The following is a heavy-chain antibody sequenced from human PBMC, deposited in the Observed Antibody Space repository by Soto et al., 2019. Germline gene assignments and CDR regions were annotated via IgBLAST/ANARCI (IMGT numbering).Heavy chain of an antibody. V-gene: IGHV4-34*01. CDR1: CGSFSGYY. Sequence: PSETLSLTCAVYCGSFSGYYWSWVRQPPGKGLEWIGEINHSGSTNYNPSLKSRVTISVDTSKNQFSLKLSSVTAADTAVYYCARGHYSSSWSRNYYCYYGMDVWGQGTTVTVSS. CDR3: ARGHYSSSWSRNYYCYYGMDV. J-gene: IGHJ6*02. D-gene: IGHD6-13*01. CDR2: INHSGST.